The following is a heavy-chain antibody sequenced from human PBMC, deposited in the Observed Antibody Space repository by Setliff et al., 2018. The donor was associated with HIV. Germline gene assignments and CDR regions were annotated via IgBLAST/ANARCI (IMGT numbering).Heavy chain of an antibody. J-gene: IGHJ5*02. CDR3: ARLRREEQWLVRGWFDP. CDR1: GGSISSGSYY. Sequence: PSETLSLTCTVSGGSISSGSYYWGWIRQPPGKGLEWIGSIYYSGSTYYNPSLQSRVTISVDTSKNLFSLRLSSVTASDTAVYYCARLRREEQWLVRGWFDPWGQGTLVTVAS. D-gene: IGHD6-19*01. V-gene: IGHV4-39*01. CDR2: IYYSGST.